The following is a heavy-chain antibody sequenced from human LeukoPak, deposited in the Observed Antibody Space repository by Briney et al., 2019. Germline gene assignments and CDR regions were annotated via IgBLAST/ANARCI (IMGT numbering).Heavy chain of an antibody. Sequence: GGSLRLSCAASGFTFSSYGMHWVRQAPGKGLERVAVISYDGSNKYYADSVKGRFTISRDNSKNTLYLQMNSLRAEDTAVYYCAKGRYYDSSGYPHFDYWGQGTLVTVSS. J-gene: IGHJ4*02. D-gene: IGHD3-22*01. CDR3: AKGRYYDSSGYPHFDY. CDR2: ISYDGSNK. CDR1: GFTFSSYG. V-gene: IGHV3-30*18.